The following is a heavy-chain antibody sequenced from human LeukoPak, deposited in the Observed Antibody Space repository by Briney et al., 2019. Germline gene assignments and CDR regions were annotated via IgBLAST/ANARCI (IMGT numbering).Heavy chain of an antibody. D-gene: IGHD5-12*01. CDR1: GFTFSNYW. J-gene: IGHJ4*02. Sequence: GGSLRLSCAASGFTFSNYWMTWVRQAPGKGLEWISYVGISSGNTKYADSVKGRFTISGDSAKNSVFLLMNNLRVDDTAVYYCARDHRYAFDNWGQGTLVTVSS. CDR3: ARDHRYAFDN. V-gene: IGHV3-48*04. CDR2: VGISSGNT.